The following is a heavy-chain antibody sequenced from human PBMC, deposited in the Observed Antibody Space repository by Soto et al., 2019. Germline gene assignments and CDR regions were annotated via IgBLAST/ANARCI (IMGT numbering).Heavy chain of an antibody. D-gene: IGHD6-6*01. CDR1: GFSFSSYD. CDR2: ISYDGKMK. V-gene: IGHV3-30*18. CDR3: AKGSVPNYYYCDYRDV. Sequence: QVQLVESGGGVVQPGRSLRLSCAASGFSFSSYDMHWVGQAPGKGLEWVAVISYDGKMKFYADSVKGRFTISRDNPQNPLCIQINSLRAADTAVYFCAKGSVPNYYYCDYRDVGGRGTTVTVSS. J-gene: IGHJ6*03.